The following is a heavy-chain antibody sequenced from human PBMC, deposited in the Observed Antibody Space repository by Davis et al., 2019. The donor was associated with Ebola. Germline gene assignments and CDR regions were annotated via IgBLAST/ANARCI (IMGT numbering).Heavy chain of an antibody. CDR2: ISAYNGNT. V-gene: IGHV1-18*01. J-gene: IGHJ4*02. D-gene: IGHD2-15*01. CDR3: ARGDCSGGSCYSFDY. CDR1: GYTFTSYG. Sequence: ASVKVSCKASGYTFTSYGISWVRQAPGRGLEWMGWISAYNGNTNYAQKLQGRVTMTTDTSTSTAYMELRSLRSDDTAVYYCARGDCSGGSCYSFDYWGQGTLVTVSS.